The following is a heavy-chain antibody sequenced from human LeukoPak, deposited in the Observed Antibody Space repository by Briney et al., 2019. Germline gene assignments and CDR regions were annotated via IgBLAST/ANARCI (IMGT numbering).Heavy chain of an antibody. Sequence: GRSLRLSCAASGFTFSSYAMSWVRQAPGKGLEWVSGISSSGGDTPHADSVKGRFTISRDNSKNTLYLQMNSLRVEDTAMYYCARKVAGAAPFDSWGQGTLVTVSS. CDR2: ISSSGGDT. CDR3: ARKVAGAAPFDS. J-gene: IGHJ4*02. D-gene: IGHD6-19*01. CDR1: GFTFSSYA. V-gene: IGHV3-23*01.